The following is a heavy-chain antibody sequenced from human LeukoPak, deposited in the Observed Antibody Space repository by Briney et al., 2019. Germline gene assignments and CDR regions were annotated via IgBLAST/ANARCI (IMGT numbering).Heavy chain of an antibody. Sequence: KPGGSLRLSCAASGFTFSNAWMSWVRQAPGKGLEWVGRIKSKADGETTDYAAPVKGRFSISRDDSKSTLYLQMNSLKSEDTAVYYCTTAPAYVDYWGQGTLVTVSS. CDR2: IKSKADGETT. CDR3: TTAPAYVDY. CDR1: GFTFSNAW. V-gene: IGHV3-15*01. J-gene: IGHJ4*02.